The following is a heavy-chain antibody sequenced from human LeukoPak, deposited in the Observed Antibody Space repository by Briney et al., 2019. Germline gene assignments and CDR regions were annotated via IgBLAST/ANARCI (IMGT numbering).Heavy chain of an antibody. V-gene: IGHV1-2*06. CDR1: GYTFTGYY. D-gene: IGHD4-17*01. CDR2: INPNSGGT. Sequence: ASVKVSCKASGYTFTGYYIYWVRQAPGQGLEWMGRINPNSGGTKYAQKFQGRVTITRDTSISTAYMELSRLRSDDTAMYYCAREDFGDYYFDSWGRGTPVTVSS. CDR3: AREDFGDYYFDS. J-gene: IGHJ4*02.